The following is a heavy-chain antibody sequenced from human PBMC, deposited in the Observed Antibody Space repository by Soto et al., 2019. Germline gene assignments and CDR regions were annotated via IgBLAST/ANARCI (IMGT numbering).Heavy chain of an antibody. CDR3: AGPPYHYDRSGYVVGMDV. Sequence: QVQLVQSGAEVKKSGASVMVSCKASGYSFTSYDINWVRQATGQGLEWMGWMNPNSGNTGYAQKFQDRVTMTRDTSVNTAYLELSSLRSEDTAVYYCAGPPYHYDRSGYVVGMDVWGQGTTVTVSS. D-gene: IGHD3-22*01. J-gene: IGHJ6*02. CDR2: MNPNSGNT. CDR1: GYSFTSYD. V-gene: IGHV1-8*01.